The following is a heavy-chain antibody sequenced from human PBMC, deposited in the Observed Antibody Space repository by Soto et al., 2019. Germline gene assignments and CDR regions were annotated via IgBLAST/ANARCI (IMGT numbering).Heavy chain of an antibody. V-gene: IGHV4-34*01. CDR3: ARVRDWFDP. D-gene: IGHD3-3*01. CDR1: GGSFSGYY. J-gene: IGHJ5*02. Sequence: SETLSPTCAVYGGSFSGYYWNWIRQPPGKGLEWIGEIDHSGYTNYNPPLKSRVTISVDTSKNQFSLRLTSVTAADTAVYYCARVRDWFDPWGQGTLVTVSS. CDR2: IDHSGYT.